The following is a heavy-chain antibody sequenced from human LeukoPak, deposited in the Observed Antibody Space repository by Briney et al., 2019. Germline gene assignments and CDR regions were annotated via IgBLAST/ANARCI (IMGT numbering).Heavy chain of an antibody. J-gene: IGHJ4*02. V-gene: IGHV3-74*03. CDR2: INSDGSST. CDR1: GFTFNNYW. D-gene: IGHD6-13*01. CDR3: AKAPSIAAAGTFDY. Sequence: GGSLRLSCAASGFTFNNYWMHWVRQAPGKGRVWVSRINSDGSSTVYADSVKGRFTGSRDNAKNTLFLQMNSLRDEDTAVYYCAKAPSIAAAGTFDYWGQGTLVTVSS.